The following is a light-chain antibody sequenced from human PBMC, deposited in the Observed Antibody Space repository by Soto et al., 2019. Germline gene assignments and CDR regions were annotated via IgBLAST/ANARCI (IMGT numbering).Light chain of an antibody. V-gene: IGKV3-20*01. J-gene: IGKJ1*01. CDR2: GAS. Sequence: EIVLTQSPGTLSLSPGENAALSCRSSQTVSGTQLAWYQHKPGQAPRLVIYGASNRATGIPDRFTGSGSGTDFTLTISRLEPEDLALDYCQQYAFSPSTFGKGTTVESK. CDR1: QTVSGTQ. CDR3: QQYAFSPST.